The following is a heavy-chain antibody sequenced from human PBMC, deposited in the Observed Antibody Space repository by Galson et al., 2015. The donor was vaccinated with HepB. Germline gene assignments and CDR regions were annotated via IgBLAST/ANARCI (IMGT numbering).Heavy chain of an antibody. CDR1: GYTFTSYY. J-gene: IGHJ5*02. V-gene: IGHV1-46*04. D-gene: IGHD6-13*01. Sequence: CKASGYTFTSYYMHWVRQAPGQGLEWMGIISPSGGSTSYAQKLQGRVTMTRDTSTSTVYMELSSLRSEDTAVYYCARAAITAAGTWFDPWGQGTLVTVSS. CDR2: ISPSGGST. CDR3: ARAAITAAGTWFDP.